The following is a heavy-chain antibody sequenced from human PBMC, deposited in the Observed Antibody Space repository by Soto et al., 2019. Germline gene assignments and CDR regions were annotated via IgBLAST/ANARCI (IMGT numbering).Heavy chain of an antibody. Sequence: EVQLLESGGGLVQPGGSLRLSCAASGFTFSSYAMSWVRQAPGKGLEWVSAISGSGGSTYYADSVKGRFTIARDNSKNTLYRQMNSLRAEDTAVYYCARTSVRFLEWFGWFDPWGQGTLVTVSS. CDR2: ISGSGGST. CDR3: ARTSVRFLEWFGWFDP. V-gene: IGHV3-23*01. J-gene: IGHJ5*02. CDR1: GFTFSSYA. D-gene: IGHD3-3*01.